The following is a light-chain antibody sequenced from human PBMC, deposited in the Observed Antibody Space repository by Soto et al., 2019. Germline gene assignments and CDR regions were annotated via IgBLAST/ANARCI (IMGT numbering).Light chain of an antibody. J-gene: IGLJ2*01. V-gene: IGLV4-69*01. CDR2: LNSDGSH. Sequence: QLVLTQSPSASASLGASVKLTCTLSSGHSIYVIAWHQQQPEKGPRYLMKLNSDGSHSKGDGIPDRFSGSSSGAERYLTISSLQSEDEADYYCQTWDTGTRVFGGGTKVTVL. CDR1: SGHSIYV. CDR3: QTWDTGTRV.